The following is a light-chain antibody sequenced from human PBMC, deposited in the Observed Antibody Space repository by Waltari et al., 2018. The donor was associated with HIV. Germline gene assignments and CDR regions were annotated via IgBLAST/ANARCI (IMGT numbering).Light chain of an antibody. J-gene: IGLJ3*02. Sequence: QSALTQPASVSGSPGQSITISCPGTSNDLGRYDLFSWYQHQPGRAPKLIIYDVTKWPSGVSHRFSGSKSGATASLTISGRQAEDEADYYCCSYAGITTWVFGGGTKVTVL. CDR3: CSYAGITTWV. CDR2: DVT. CDR1: SNDLGRYDL. V-gene: IGLV2-23*02.